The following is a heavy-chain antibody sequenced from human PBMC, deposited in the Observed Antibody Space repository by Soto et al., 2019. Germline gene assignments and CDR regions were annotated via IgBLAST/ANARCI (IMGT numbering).Heavy chain of an antibody. Sequence: GGSLRLSCAASGFTFDDYAMHWVRQAPGKGLEWVSGISWNSGSIGYADSVKGRFTISRDNAKNSLYLQMNSLRAEDTALYYCAKDHAAAGTFGYYYMDVWGKGTTVTVSS. J-gene: IGHJ6*03. V-gene: IGHV3-9*01. CDR1: GFTFDDYA. CDR3: AKDHAAAGTFGYYYMDV. D-gene: IGHD6-13*01. CDR2: ISWNSGSI.